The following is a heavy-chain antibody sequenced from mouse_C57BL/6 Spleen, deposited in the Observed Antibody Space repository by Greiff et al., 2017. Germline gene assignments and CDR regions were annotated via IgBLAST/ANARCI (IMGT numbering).Heavy chain of an antibody. D-gene: IGHD1-1*01. J-gene: IGHJ4*01. CDR2: IYPGDGDT. CDR1: GYAFSSSW. Sequence: QVQLQQSGPELVKPGASVKISCKASGYAFSSSWMNWVKQRPGKGLEWIGRIYPGDGDTNYNGKFKGKATLTADKSSSTAYMQLSSLTAEDSAVYFCARNYGSSLGDYWGQGTSVTVSS. V-gene: IGHV1-82*01. CDR3: ARNYGSSLGDY.